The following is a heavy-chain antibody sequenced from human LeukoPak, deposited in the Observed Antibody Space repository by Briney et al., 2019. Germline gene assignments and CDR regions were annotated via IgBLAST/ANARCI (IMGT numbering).Heavy chain of an antibody. CDR1: GFTVSSNY. V-gene: IGHV3-53*04. D-gene: IGHD6-19*01. Sequence: GGSLRLSCAASGFTVSSNYMSWVRQAPGKGLEWVSVIYSGGSTCYADSVKGRFTISRHNSKNTLYLQMNSLRAEDTAVYYCAREIAVADNGAFDIWGQGTMVTVSS. CDR2: IYSGGST. CDR3: AREIAVADNGAFDI. J-gene: IGHJ3*02.